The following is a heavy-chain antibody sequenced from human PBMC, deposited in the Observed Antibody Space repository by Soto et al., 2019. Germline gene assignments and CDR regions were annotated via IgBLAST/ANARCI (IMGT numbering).Heavy chain of an antibody. CDR2: IRNKAYGGAT. V-gene: IGHV3-49*04. CDR3: TRDLASYYYYGMDV. Sequence: PGGSLRLSCTASGFTFGDYAMSWVRHAPGKGLEWVGFIRNKAYGGATEYAASVKGRFTISRDDSNSIAYLQVNNLKTEDTAVYYCTRDLASYYYYGMDVWGQGTTVTVSS. CDR1: GFTFGDYA. J-gene: IGHJ6*02.